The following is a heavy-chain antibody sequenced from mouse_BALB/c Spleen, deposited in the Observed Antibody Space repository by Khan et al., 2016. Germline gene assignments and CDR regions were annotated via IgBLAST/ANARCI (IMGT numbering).Heavy chain of an antibody. CDR2: IYPGGGYT. V-gene: IGHV1-63*02. Sequence: QVQLQQSGAELVRPGTSVKISCKASGYTFTNYWLGWVKQRPGHGLAWIGDIYPGGGYTNYNEKFKGKATLTADTSSSTAYMQLSSLTSEDSAVYCCARFDYGSSYWYFDVWGAGTTVTVSS. J-gene: IGHJ1*01. CDR1: GYTFTNYW. CDR3: ARFDYGSSYWYFDV. D-gene: IGHD1-1*01.